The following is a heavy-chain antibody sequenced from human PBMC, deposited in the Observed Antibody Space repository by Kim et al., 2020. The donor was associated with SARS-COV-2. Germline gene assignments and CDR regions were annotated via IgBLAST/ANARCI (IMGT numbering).Heavy chain of an antibody. Sequence: GGSLRLSCAASGFTFSSYSMNWVRQAPGKGLEWVSYISSSSSTIYYADSVKGRFTISRDNAKNSLYLQMNSLRDEDTAVYYCARDAPSSIAARPDRYFDLWGRGTLVTVSS. CDR3: ARDAPSSIAARPDRYFDL. J-gene: IGHJ2*01. V-gene: IGHV3-48*02. CDR1: GFTFSSYS. CDR2: ISSSSSTI. D-gene: IGHD6-6*01.